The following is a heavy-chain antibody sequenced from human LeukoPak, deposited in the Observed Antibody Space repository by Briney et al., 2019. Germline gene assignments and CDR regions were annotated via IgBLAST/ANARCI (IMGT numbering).Heavy chain of an antibody. V-gene: IGHV4-59*01. D-gene: IGHD5-12*01. CDR1: GGSISSYY. CDR2: IYYSGST. J-gene: IGHJ5*02. Sequence: SETLSLTCTVSGGSISSYYWSWIRQPPGKGLEWIGNIYYSGSTNYNPSLKSRVTISVDTSKNQFSLKLSSVTAADTAVYYCARATNDIVDNWFDPWGQGTLVTVSS. CDR3: ARATNDIVDNWFDP.